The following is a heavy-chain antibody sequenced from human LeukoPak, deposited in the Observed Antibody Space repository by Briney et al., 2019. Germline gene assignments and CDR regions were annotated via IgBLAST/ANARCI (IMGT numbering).Heavy chain of an antibody. J-gene: IGHJ4*02. CDR2: ISYDGSNK. CDR3: ARDPYFDY. Sequence: GGSLRLSCAASGFTFSSYGMHWVRQAPGKGLEWVAVISYDGSNKYYADSVKGRFTISRDNSKNTLYLQMNCLRAEDTAVYYCARDPYFDYWGQGTLVTVSS. V-gene: IGHV3-30*03. CDR1: GFTFSSYG.